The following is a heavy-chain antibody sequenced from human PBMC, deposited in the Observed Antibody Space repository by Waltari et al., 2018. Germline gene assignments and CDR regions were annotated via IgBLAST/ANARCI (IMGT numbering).Heavy chain of an antibody. CDR1: GFTFSSYA. V-gene: IGHV3-23*03. Sequence: EVQLLESGGGLVQPGGSLRLSCAASGFTFSSYAMSWVRQAPGEGLEWVSVIYSGGSTYYADAVKGRFTISRDNSKNTLYLQMNSLRAEDTAVYYCAKGSSSGYWGQGTLVTVSS. CDR2: IYSGGST. CDR3: AKGSSSGY. D-gene: IGHD6-6*01. J-gene: IGHJ4*02.